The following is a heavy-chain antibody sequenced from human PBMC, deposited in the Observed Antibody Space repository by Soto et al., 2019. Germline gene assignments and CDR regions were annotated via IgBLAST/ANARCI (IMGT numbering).Heavy chain of an antibody. CDR3: ARDQGSGSSNWFDP. D-gene: IGHD3-10*01. Sequence: SETLSLTCTVSGGSISSSSYYWGWIRQPPGKGLEWIGSIYYSGSTYYNPSLKSRVTIAVDTSKNQFSLKVSSVTAADTAVYYCARDQGSGSSNWFDPWGQGTLVTVSS. J-gene: IGHJ5*02. V-gene: IGHV4-39*02. CDR2: IYYSGST. CDR1: GGSISSSSYY.